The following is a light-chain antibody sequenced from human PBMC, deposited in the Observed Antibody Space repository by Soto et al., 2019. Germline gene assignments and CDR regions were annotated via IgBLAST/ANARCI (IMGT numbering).Light chain of an antibody. CDR2: GAS. J-gene: IGKJ2*01. Sequence: EIVLTRSPGTLSLSPGERATLSCRASQSVSSTYLGWYQQRPGQAPRLLIYGASSRATGIPDRFSGSGSGTDFTLTISRLEPEDSAVYYCQQYGTSPRYTFGQGTKLEIK. CDR1: QSVSSTY. V-gene: IGKV3-20*01. CDR3: QQYGTSPRYT.